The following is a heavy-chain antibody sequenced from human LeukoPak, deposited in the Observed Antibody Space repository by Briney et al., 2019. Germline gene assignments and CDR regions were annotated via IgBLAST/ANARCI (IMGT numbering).Heavy chain of an antibody. CDR1: GDSVSSNSAS. V-gene: IGHV6-1*01. CDR2: TYYRSKWYN. J-gene: IGHJ4*02. D-gene: IGHD1-26*01. CDR3: AKQVGATPYFDY. Sequence: SQTLSLTCTISGDSVSSNSASWNWIRQPPSRGLEWLGRTYYRSKWYNDYAVSVKSRVTINPDTSKNQFSLQLNSVTPEDTAVYYCAKQVGATPYFDYWGQGTLVTVSS.